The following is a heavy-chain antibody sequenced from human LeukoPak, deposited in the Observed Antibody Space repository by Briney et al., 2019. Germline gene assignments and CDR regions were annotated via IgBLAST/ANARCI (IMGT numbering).Heavy chain of an antibody. CDR1: GDSVSSNSAV. CDR2: TYYRSNWYR. Sequence: SQTLSLTCAISGDSVSSNSAVWHWIRQSPSRGLEWLGRTYYRSNWYRDYAVFVRSRITINPDTSKNQFSLHLNSVTPDDTAVYYCARGDSSGWCFDLWGRGTLVTVSS. CDR3: ARGDSSGWCFDL. D-gene: IGHD2-21*02. J-gene: IGHJ2*01. V-gene: IGHV6-1*01.